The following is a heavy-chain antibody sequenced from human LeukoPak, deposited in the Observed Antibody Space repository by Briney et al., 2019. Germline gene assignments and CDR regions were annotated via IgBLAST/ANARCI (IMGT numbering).Heavy chain of an antibody. CDR2: IYTSGST. CDR1: GGSTSSYY. J-gene: IGHJ4*02. V-gene: IGHV4-4*09. D-gene: IGHD2-2*01. CDR3: ARLVVPAARGGFDY. Sequence: PSETLSLTCTVSGGSTSSYYWSWIRQPPGKGLEWIGYIYTSGSTNYNPSLKSRVTISVDTSKNQFSLKLSSVTAADTAVYYCARLVVPAARGGFDYWGQGTLVTVSS.